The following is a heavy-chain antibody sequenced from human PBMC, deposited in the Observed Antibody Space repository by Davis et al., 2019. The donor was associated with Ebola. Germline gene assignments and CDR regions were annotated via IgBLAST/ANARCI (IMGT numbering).Heavy chain of an antibody. V-gene: IGHV3-23*01. J-gene: IGHJ3*01. CDR1: GFTFSSYA. Sequence: GESLKISCAASGFTFSSYAMSWVRQAPGKGLEWVSGISGSGGSTYYAESVKGRFTISRDNSMNTLHLQMNSLRVEDTAIYYCAKDTSNVWFDVWGQGTMVTVSS. CDR2: ISGSGGST. CDR3: AKDTSNVWFDV. D-gene: IGHD1-26*01.